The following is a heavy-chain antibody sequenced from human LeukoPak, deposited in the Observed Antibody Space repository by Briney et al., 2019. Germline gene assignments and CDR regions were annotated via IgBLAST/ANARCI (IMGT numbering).Heavy chain of an antibody. CDR3: GRDSAGNVY. V-gene: IGHV3-7*01. CDR1: GFTFSTYW. D-gene: IGHD6-13*01. Sequence: GGSLRLSCAASGFTFSTYWMSWVRQAPGKGLEWVANIKQDGSEKYYVDSVKGRFTISRDNAKNSLYLQMNILKAEATAMDFHGRDSAGNVYWGQGTLVTVSS. CDR2: IKQDGSEK. J-gene: IGHJ4*02.